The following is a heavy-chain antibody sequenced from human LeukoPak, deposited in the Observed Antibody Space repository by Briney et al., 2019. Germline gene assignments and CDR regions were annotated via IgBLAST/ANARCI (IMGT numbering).Heavy chain of an antibody. CDR3: ARGPTDMDFDY. Sequence: ASVKVSCKASGYTFTKSDYMHWVRQAPGQGLDWMGIINSSDGTTFYAQKFQGRVTMTRDTSTNTVYMELSSLRSEDTAVFYCARGPTDMDFDYWGQGSLVTVSS. J-gene: IGHJ4*02. V-gene: IGHV1-46*01. CDR2: INSSDGTT. CDR1: GYTFTKSDY.